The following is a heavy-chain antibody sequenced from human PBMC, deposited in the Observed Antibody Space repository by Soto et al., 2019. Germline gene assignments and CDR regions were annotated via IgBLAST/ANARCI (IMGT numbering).Heavy chain of an antibody. Sequence: RGSLRLSCAASGFTFSSYGMHWVRQAPGKGLEWVAVISYDGSNKYYADSVKGRFTISRDNSKNTLYLQMNSLRAEDTAVYYCAKDHVPMVRGAPLALDYWGQGTLVTLSS. CDR1: GFTFSSYG. CDR3: AKDHVPMVRGAPLALDY. D-gene: IGHD3-10*01. CDR2: ISYDGSNK. J-gene: IGHJ4*02. V-gene: IGHV3-30*18.